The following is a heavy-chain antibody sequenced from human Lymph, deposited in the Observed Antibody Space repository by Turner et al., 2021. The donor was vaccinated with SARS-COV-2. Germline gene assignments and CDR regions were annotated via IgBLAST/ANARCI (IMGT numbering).Heavy chain of an antibody. Sequence: QVQLQESGPGLVKPSETLSLTCTDSGGSISSYSWSWIRQPPGKGLEWIAYIYYSGSTNYNPSLKSRVTISVDTSKNQFSLRLSSVTAADTAVYYCARDRTSYGDYWAGYYYGMDVWGQGTTVTVSS. CDR1: GGSISSYS. J-gene: IGHJ6*02. CDR2: IYYSGST. CDR3: ARDRTSYGDYWAGYYYGMDV. D-gene: IGHD4-17*01. V-gene: IGHV4-59*13.